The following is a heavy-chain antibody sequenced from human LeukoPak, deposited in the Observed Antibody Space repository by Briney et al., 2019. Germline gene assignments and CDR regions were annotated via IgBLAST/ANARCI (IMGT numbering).Heavy chain of an antibody. CDR2: INHSGST. J-gene: IGHJ6*02. V-gene: IGHV4-34*01. D-gene: IGHD5-12*01. CDR1: GGSFSGYY. Sequence: PSETLSLTCAVYGGSFSGYYWSWIRQPPGKGLEWIGKINHSGSTNYNPSLKSRVTISVDTSKNQFSLKLSSVTAADTAVYYCARIQGGYGFYYYCYGMDVWGQGTTVTVSS. CDR3: ARIQGGYGFYYYCYGMDV.